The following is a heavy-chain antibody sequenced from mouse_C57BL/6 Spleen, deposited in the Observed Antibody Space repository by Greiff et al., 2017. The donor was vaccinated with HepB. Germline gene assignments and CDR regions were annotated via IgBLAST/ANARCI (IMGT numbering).Heavy chain of an antibody. CDR2: IDPSDSYT. CDR3: ARGATVVAPYYFDY. J-gene: IGHJ2*01. D-gene: IGHD1-1*01. Sequence: QVQLQQPGAELVMPGASVKLSCKASGYTFTSYWMHWVKQRPGQGLEWIGEIDPSDSYTNYNQKFKGKSTLTVDKSSSTAYMQLSSLTSEDSAVYYCARGATVVAPYYFDYWGQGTTLTVSS. V-gene: IGHV1-69*01. CDR1: GYTFTSYW.